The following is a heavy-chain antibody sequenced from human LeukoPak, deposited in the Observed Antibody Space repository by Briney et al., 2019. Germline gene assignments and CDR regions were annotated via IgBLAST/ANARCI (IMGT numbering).Heavy chain of an antibody. CDR2: IKQDGSER. CDR1: GFTFSSYW. V-gene: IGHV3-7*03. J-gene: IGHJ3*02. Sequence: GGSLRLSCAASGFTFSSYWMSWVRQAPGKGLEWVANIKQDGSERYYVDSVKGRFTISRDNAKNSLYLQMNSLRAEDTALYYCARAGYYDSSGAFDIWGQGTMVTVSS. D-gene: IGHD3-22*01. CDR3: ARAGYYDSSGAFDI.